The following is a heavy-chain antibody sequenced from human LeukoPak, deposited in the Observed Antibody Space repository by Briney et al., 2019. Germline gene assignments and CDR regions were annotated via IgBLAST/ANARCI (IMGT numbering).Heavy chain of an antibody. CDR1: GFTFSSYA. Sequence: SGGSLRLSCAASGFTFSSYAMHWVRQAPGKGLEYVSAISSNGGSTYYANSVKGRFTISRDNSKNTLYLQMGSLRAEDMAVYYCARDYYDSSGYRYFDYWGQGTLVTVSS. V-gene: IGHV3-64*01. J-gene: IGHJ4*02. D-gene: IGHD3-22*01. CDR2: ISSNGGST. CDR3: ARDYYDSSGYRYFDY.